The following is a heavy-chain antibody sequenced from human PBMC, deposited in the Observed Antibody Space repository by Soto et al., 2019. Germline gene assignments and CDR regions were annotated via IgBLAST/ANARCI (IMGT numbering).Heavy chain of an antibody. J-gene: IGHJ5*02. CDR2: IIPIFGTA. D-gene: IGHD3-9*01. Sequence: SVKVSCKASGGTFSSYAISWVRQAPGQGLEWMGGIIPIFGTANYAQKFQGRVTITADASTSTAYMELSSLRSEDPAVSYCASGWGDYDILTGYSKDNLFDPWGQGTLVTVAS. CDR1: GGTFSSYA. CDR3: ASGWGDYDILTGYSKDNLFDP. V-gene: IGHV1-69*13.